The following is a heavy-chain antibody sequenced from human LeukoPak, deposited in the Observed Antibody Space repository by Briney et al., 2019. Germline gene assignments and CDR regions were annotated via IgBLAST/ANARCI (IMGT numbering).Heavy chain of an antibody. J-gene: IGHJ4*02. D-gene: IGHD2-21*01. V-gene: IGHV4-61*02. CDR2: FYTSATP. Sequence: PSETLSLTCTVSGGSISRGSYFWSWTRQPAGKGLEWIGRFYTSATPNYNPSLKSRVTISVDTSRNQFSLKLSSVTAADTAVYYCARGGIPDYWGQGILVTVSS. CDR1: GGSISRGSYF. CDR3: ARGGIPDY.